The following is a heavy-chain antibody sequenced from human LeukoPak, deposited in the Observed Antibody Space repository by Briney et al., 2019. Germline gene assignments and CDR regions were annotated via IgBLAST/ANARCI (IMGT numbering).Heavy chain of an antibody. D-gene: IGHD6-19*01. CDR2: IYYSGST. J-gene: IGHJ3*02. V-gene: IGHV4-59*01. CDR3: AREGWQWLVHAFDI. Sequence: SETLSLTCTVSGGSISSYYWSWIRQPPGKGLEWIGYIYYSGSTNYNPSLKSRVTIPVDTSKNQFSLKLSSVTAADTAVYYCAREGWQWLVHAFDIWGQGTMVTVSS. CDR1: GGSISSYY.